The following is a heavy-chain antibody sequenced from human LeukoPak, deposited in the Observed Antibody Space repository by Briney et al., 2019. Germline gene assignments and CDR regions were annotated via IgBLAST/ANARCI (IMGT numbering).Heavy chain of an antibody. V-gene: IGHV3-23*01. CDR2: ISGSGGST. CDR3: AKAHCSGGSCYSGQYHYYYMDV. D-gene: IGHD2-15*01. J-gene: IGHJ6*03. CDR1: GFTFSSYA. Sequence: GGSLRLSCAASGFTFSSYAMSWVRQAPGKGLEWVPAISGSGGSTYYADSVKGRFTISRDNSKNTLYLQMNSLRAEDTAVYYCAKAHCSGGSCYSGQYHYYYMDVWGKGTTVTVSS.